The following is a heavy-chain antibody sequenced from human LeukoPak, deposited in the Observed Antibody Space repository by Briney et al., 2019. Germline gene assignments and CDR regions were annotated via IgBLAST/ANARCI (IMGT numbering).Heavy chain of an antibody. CDR2: IHYSVTT. D-gene: IGHD7-27*01. CDR3: ARWGTY. Sequence: SETLSLTCDVSGGSIDSTNWWNWVRQPPGKGLEWIGHIHYSVTTNYNPSLKSRVTMSLDTSKNQFSLKLTSVTAADTAIYFCARWGTYWGQGILVTVSS. CDR1: GGSIDSTNW. J-gene: IGHJ4*02. V-gene: IGHV4/OR15-8*01.